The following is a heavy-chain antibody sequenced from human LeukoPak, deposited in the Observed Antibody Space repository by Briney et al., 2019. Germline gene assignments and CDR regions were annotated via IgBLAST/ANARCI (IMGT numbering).Heavy chain of an antibody. Sequence: GGSLRLSCAASGFSFSSYAMSWVRQAPGKGLEWVSTISGSGGSTYYADSVKGRFTISRDNSKNTLYLQMNSLRAEDTAVYYCAKDLIAPRPSYFDYWGQGTLVTVSS. J-gene: IGHJ4*02. V-gene: IGHV3-23*01. D-gene: IGHD6-6*01. CDR3: AKDLIAPRPSYFDY. CDR2: ISGSGGST. CDR1: GFSFSSYA.